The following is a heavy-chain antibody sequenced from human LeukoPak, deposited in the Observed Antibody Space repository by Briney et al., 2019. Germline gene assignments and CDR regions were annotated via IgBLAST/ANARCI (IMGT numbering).Heavy chain of an antibody. D-gene: IGHD4-17*01. Sequence: PSETLSLTCTVSGGSISSYYWSWIRQPPGKGLEWIGYIYYSGSTNYNPSLKSRVTISVDTSKNQFSLKLSSVTAADTAVYYCARATVTVMDYWGQGTLVTVSS. J-gene: IGHJ4*02. CDR3: ARATVTVMDY. CDR1: GGSISSYY. CDR2: IYYSGST. V-gene: IGHV4-59*01.